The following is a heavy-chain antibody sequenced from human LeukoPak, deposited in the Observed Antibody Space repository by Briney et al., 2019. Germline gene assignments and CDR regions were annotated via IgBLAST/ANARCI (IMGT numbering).Heavy chain of an antibody. CDR3: ARSERYSSSWTEFDP. CDR2: IYPGDSDT. Sequence: GESLKISCKGSGYSFTSYWMGGGRQMPGKGLEWMGIIYPGDSDTRYSPSFQGQVTISADQSISPAYLQWSSLKASDTAMYYCARSERYSSSWTEFDPWGQGTLVTVSS. J-gene: IGHJ5*02. V-gene: IGHV5-51*01. D-gene: IGHD6-13*01. CDR1: GYSFTSYW.